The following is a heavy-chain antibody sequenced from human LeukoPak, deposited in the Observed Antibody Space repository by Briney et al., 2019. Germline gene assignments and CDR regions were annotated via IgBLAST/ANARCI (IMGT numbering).Heavy chain of an antibody. CDR3: ARVEYYDSSGYFDY. V-gene: IGHV3-11*04. Sequence: GGSLRLSCAASGFTFSDYYTSWIRQAPGKGLEWVSYISSSGSTIYYADSVKGRFTISRDNAKNSLYLQMNSLRAEDTAVYYCARVEYYDSSGYFDYWGQGTLVTVSS. CDR2: ISSSGSTI. J-gene: IGHJ4*02. D-gene: IGHD3-22*01. CDR1: GFTFSDYY.